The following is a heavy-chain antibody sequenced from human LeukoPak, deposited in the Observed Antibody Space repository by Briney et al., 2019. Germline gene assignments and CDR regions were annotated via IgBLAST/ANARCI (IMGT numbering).Heavy chain of an antibody. V-gene: IGHV3-73*01. Sequence: GGSLKLSCAASGFTFSDSGMHWVRQASGKGLEWVGRIRSKANSYATAYAASVKGRFTISRDDSKNTAYLQMNSLKTEDTAVYYCTRYGDYPFDYWGQGTLVTVSS. CDR3: TRYGDYPFDY. D-gene: IGHD2-21*01. CDR1: GFTFSDSG. CDR2: IRSKANSYAT. J-gene: IGHJ4*02.